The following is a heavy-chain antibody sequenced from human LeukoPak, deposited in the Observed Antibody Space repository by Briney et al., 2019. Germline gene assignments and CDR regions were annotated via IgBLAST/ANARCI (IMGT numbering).Heavy chain of an antibody. J-gene: IGHJ4*02. Sequence: ASVKVSRKASGYTFTGYYIHWVRQAPGQGLEWMGWINPNSGGTSYAQKFQGRVTMTSDTSISTAYMELSRLTSDDTAVYYCARERYSGSYYFDSWGQGTLVTVSS. CDR3: ARERYSGSYYFDS. V-gene: IGHV1-2*02. CDR1: GYTFTGYY. D-gene: IGHD1-26*01. CDR2: INPNSGGT.